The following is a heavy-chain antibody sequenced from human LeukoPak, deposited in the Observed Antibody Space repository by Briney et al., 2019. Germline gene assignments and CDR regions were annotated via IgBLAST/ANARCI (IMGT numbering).Heavy chain of an antibody. Sequence: SETLSLTCTVSGGSISSGSYYWSWIRQPAGKGLEWIGRIYTSGSTNYNPSLKSRVTISVDTSKNQFSLKLSSVTAADTAVYYCAREFDYWGQGTLVTASS. J-gene: IGHJ4*02. CDR3: AREFDY. CDR1: GGSISSGSYY. CDR2: IYTSGST. V-gene: IGHV4-61*02.